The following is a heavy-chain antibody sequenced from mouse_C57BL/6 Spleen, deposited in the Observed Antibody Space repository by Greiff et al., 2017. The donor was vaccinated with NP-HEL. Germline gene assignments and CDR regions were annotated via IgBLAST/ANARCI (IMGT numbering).Heavy chain of an antibody. CDR2: IDPSDSYT. CDR3: ARLHKGYAMDY. CDR1: GYTFTSYW. Sequence: QVQLQQPGAELVMPGASVKLSCKASGYTFTSYWMHWVKQRPGQGLEWIGEIDPSDSYTNYNQKFKGKSTLTVDKSSSTAYMQLSSLTSEDSAVYYCARLHKGYAMDYWGQGTSVTVSS. J-gene: IGHJ4*01. D-gene: IGHD6-1*01. V-gene: IGHV1-69*01.